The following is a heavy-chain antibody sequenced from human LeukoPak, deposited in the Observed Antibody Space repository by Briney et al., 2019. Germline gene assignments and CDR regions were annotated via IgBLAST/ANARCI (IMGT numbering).Heavy chain of an antibody. CDR2: IYYSGST. Sequence: SETLSLTCTVSGGSISSYYWSWIRQPPGKGLEWIGYIYYSGSTNYNPSLKSRVTISVDTSKNQFSLKLSSVTAADTAVYYCARDQSPSGAGMDVWGQGTTVTVSS. CDR1: GGSISSYY. CDR3: ARDQSPSGAGMDV. V-gene: IGHV4-59*01. J-gene: IGHJ6*02. D-gene: IGHD4-17*01.